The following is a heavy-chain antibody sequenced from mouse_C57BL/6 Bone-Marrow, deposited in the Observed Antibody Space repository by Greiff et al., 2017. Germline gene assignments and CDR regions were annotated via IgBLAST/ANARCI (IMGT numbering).Heavy chain of an antibody. D-gene: IGHD1-1*01. Sequence: QVQLQQPGAELVKPGASVKMSCKASGYTFTSYWITWVKQRPGQGLEWIGDIYPGSGSTNYNEKFKSKATLTVDTSSSTAYMQLSSLTSEDSAVYYCARPYYGSSYEGDYWGQGTTLTVSS. CDR2: IYPGSGST. CDR3: ARPYYGSSYEGDY. J-gene: IGHJ2*01. V-gene: IGHV1-55*01. CDR1: GYTFTSYW.